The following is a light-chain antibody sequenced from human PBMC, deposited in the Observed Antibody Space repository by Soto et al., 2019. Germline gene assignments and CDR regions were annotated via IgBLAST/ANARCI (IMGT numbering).Light chain of an antibody. J-gene: IGLJ3*02. V-gene: IGLV2-14*01. CDR3: SSYTSSSILV. CDR2: DVS. CDR1: SSDVGGYNY. Sequence: QSVLTQHASVSGSPGQSISISCTGTSSDVGGYNYVSWYQQNPGKAPKLMIYDVSNRPSGVSNRFSGSNSGNTASLTISGLQAEDEADYYCSSYTSSSILVFGGGTKVTVL.